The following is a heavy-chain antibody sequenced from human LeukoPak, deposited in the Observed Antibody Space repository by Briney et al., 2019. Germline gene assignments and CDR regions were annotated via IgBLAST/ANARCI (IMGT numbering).Heavy chain of an antibody. CDR1: GGSISSYY. CDR2: IYYSGST. Sequence: SETLSLTCTVSGGSISSYYWSWIRQPPGKGLEWIGYIYYSGSTNYNPSLKSRVTISVDTSKNQFSLKLSSVTAADTAVYYCARGEGGSYRAYYYYYMDVWGKGTTVTVSS. D-gene: IGHD1-26*01. J-gene: IGHJ6*03. CDR3: ARGEGGSYRAYYYYYMDV. V-gene: IGHV4-59*12.